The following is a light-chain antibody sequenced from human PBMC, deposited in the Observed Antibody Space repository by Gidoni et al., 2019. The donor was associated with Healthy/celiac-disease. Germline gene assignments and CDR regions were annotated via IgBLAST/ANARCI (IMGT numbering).Light chain of an antibody. J-gene: IGLJ2*01. CDR2: QDS. Sequence: SYELTQPTSVSVSPGQTASITCSGDKLGDKYACWYQQKPGQSPVLVIYQDSKRPSGIPERFSGSNSGNTATLTISGTQAMDEADYDCQAWDSSTAVFGGGTKLTVL. CDR3: QAWDSSTAV. CDR1: KLGDKY. V-gene: IGLV3-1*01.